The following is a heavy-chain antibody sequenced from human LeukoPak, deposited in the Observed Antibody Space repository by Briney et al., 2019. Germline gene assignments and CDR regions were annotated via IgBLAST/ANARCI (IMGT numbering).Heavy chain of an antibody. Sequence: GGSLRLSCAASGSTFSSYAMSWVRQAPGKGLEWVSAISGSGGSTYYADSLEGRFTISRDNSKNTLYLQMNSLRAEDTAIYYCAKGVAVAVRQIDYWGQGTLVTVSS. J-gene: IGHJ4*02. CDR2: ISGSGGST. CDR1: GSTFSSYA. CDR3: AKGVAVAVRQIDY. V-gene: IGHV3-23*01. D-gene: IGHD6-19*01.